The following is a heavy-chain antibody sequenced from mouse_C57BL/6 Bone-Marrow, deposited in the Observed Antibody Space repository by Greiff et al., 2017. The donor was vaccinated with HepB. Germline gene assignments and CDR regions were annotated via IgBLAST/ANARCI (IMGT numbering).Heavy chain of an antibody. CDR3: ARDYYSNYDDFDY. V-gene: IGHV5-4*01. D-gene: IGHD2-5*01. CDR2: ISDGGSYT. J-gene: IGHJ2*01. CDR1: GFTFSSYA. Sequence: EVKLVESGGGLVKPGGSLKLSCAASGFTFSSYAMSWVRQTPEKRLEWVATISDGGSYTYYPDNVKGRFTISRDNAKNNLYLQMSHLKSEDTAMYYCARDYYSNYDDFDYWGQGTTLTVSS.